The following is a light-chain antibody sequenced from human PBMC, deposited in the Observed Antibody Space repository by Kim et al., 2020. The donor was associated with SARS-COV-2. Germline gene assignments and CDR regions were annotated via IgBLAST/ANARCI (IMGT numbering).Light chain of an antibody. CDR1: SSNIGSNF. CDR2: RNN. J-gene: IGLJ3*02. V-gene: IGLV1-47*01. CDR3: AVWDDSLSGPWV. Sequence: QSVLTQPPSASGTPGQRVTISCSESSSNIGSNFVYWYQQLPGTAPKLLVYRNNQRPSGVPDRFSGSRSGTSASLAISGLRSEDEADYYCAVWDDSLSGPWVFGGGTQLIVL.